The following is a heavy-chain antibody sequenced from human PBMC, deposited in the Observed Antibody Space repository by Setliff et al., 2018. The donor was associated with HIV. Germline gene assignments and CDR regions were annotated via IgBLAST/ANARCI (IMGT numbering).Heavy chain of an antibody. D-gene: IGHD1-1*01. V-gene: IGHV1-3*04. CDR1: GYTFTTYS. Sequence: ASVKVSCKVSGYTFTTYSIHWVRQAPGQRPEWMGWLRTGNGDTSYSESLQGRVTFTSDTSANTAYMELRSLGSDDTAVYFCARRASTAEVFDYWGQRTLVTVSS. CDR2: LRTGNGDT. J-gene: IGHJ4*02. CDR3: ARRASTAEVFDY.